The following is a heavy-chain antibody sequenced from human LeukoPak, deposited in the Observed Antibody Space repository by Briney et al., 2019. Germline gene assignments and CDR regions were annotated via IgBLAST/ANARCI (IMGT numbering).Heavy chain of an antibody. CDR1: GGSISSYY. Sequence: SETLSLTCTVSGGSISSYYWSWIRQPPGKGLEWIGYIYYSGSTNYNPSLKSRVTISVDTSKNQFSLKLSSVTAADTAVYYCARHATSYSSGWDLDYWGQGTLVTVSS. CDR3: ARHATSYSSGWDLDY. J-gene: IGHJ4*02. D-gene: IGHD6-19*01. V-gene: IGHV4-59*08. CDR2: IYYSGST.